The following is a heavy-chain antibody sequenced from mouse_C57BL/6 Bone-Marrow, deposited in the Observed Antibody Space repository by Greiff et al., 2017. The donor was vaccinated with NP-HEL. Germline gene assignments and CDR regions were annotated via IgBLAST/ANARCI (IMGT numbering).Heavy chain of an antibody. CDR2: IYPGDGDT. J-gene: IGHJ3*01. CDR3: ARGAY. Sequence: QVQLQQSGAELVKPGASVKISCKASGYEFRNYWMNWVKQRPGKGLEWIGQIYPGDGDTNYNGKFKDKATLTADKSSSTAYMQLSRLTSDDSAVYFCARGAYWGQGTLVTVSA. CDR1: GYEFRNYW. V-gene: IGHV1-80*01.